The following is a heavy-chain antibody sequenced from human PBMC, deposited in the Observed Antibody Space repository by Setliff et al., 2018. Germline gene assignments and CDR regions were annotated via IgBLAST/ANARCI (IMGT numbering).Heavy chain of an antibody. Sequence: PSETLSLTCAVYGGSFSGYYWSWIRQPPGKGLEWIGEINHSGSTNYNPSLKSRVTISVDTSKNQFSLKLSSVTAADTAVYYCARARYCSGVFVEYFEHWGQGTLVTVSS. CDR2: INHSGST. D-gene: IGHD2-15*01. CDR1: GGSFSGYY. J-gene: IGHJ1*01. CDR3: ARARYCSGVFVEYFEH. V-gene: IGHV4-34*01.